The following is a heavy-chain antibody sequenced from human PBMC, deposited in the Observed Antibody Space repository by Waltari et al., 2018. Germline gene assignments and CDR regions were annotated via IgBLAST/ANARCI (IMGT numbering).Heavy chain of an antibody. CDR3: GRIAFGDEGGYFQY. CDR2: MQYRGST. D-gene: IGHD4-17*01. CDR1: GGSLSTTYS. V-gene: IGHV4-39*01. J-gene: IGHJ1*01. Sequence: QLQLQESCPGLVKPSKTLSLTCTVSGGSLSTTYSWGWIRQPPGKGLEWMGNMQYRGSTFYNPSLESRVTISLDTWKNQFSLRLSSVGAADTAVYFCGRIAFGDEGGYFQYWGQGTLVTVSS.